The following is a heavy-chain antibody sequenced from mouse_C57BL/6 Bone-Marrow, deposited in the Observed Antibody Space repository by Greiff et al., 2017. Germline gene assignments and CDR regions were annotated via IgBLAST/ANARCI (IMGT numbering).Heavy chain of an antibody. CDR3: ARELSRYFDG. J-gene: IGHJ1*03. Sequence: VQLQQSGPELVKPGASVKISCKASGYSFTGYYMNWVKQSPEKSLEWIGEINPSTGGTTYNQKFKAKATLTVDKSSSTAYMQLKSLTSEDSAVYYCARELSRYFDGWGTGTTVTVSS. CDR1: GYSFTGYY. CDR2: INPSTGGT. V-gene: IGHV1-42*01.